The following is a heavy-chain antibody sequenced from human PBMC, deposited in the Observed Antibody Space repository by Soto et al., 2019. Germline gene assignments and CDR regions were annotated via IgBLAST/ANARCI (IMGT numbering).Heavy chain of an antibody. Sequence: SETLSLTCAVYGGSFSGYYWSWIRQPPGKGLEWIGEINHSGSTNYXPSXXXXXXXXXXTXXXQFSLKLSSVTAADTAVYSCXXGXRXNGMGRPCNGMDYWGQGTLVTVSS. D-gene: IGHD2-8*01. V-gene: IGHV4-34*01. CDR1: GGSFSGYY. CDR2: INHSGST. CDR3: XXGXRXNGMGRPCNGMDY. J-gene: IGHJ4*02.